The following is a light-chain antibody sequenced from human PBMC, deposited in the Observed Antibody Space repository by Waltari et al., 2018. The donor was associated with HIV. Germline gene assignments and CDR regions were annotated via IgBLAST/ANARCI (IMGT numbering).Light chain of an antibody. CDR1: TGAVTSGHF. CDR3: LLSSSGSRV. J-gene: IGLJ3*02. Sequence: QAVVTQEPSLTVSPGGTVTLTCGSSTGAVTSGHFPYWFQQKPGQAPRTLIYDTSPKHSSPPARFSGSLLGGKAALTLSGAQPEDEAGYYCLLSSSGSRVFGGGTKLTVL. V-gene: IGLV7-46*01. CDR2: DTS.